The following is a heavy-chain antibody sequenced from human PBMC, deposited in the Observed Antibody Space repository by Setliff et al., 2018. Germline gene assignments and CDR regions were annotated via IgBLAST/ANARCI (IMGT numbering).Heavy chain of an antibody. CDR3: ARSPPNRGVGQGHYMDV. D-gene: IGHD3-10*01. CDR1: GYTFISSG. V-gene: IGHV1-18*01. CDR2: ISPYNGDT. J-gene: IGHJ6*03. Sequence: ASVKVSCKASGYTFISSGISWVRRAPGQGLEWIGWISPYNGDTKLAQKLQGRVTMTTDTSTSTGYMELRSLISDDTAVYYCARSPPNRGVGQGHYMDVWGKGTTVTVSS.